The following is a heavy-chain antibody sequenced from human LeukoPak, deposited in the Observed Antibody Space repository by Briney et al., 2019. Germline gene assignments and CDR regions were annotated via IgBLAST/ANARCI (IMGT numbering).Heavy chain of an antibody. V-gene: IGHV4-39*01. J-gene: IGHJ4*02. CDR1: GGSISSSSYY. Sequence: KPSETLSLTCSVSGGSISSSSYYWGWIRQPPGKGLEWIGNIYYSGSTYYNPSLKSRVTISVDTSKNQFSLKLSPVTAADTAVYYCAITWFGDQRGNYWGQGTLVTVSS. D-gene: IGHD3-10*01. CDR3: AITWFGDQRGNY. CDR2: IYYSGST.